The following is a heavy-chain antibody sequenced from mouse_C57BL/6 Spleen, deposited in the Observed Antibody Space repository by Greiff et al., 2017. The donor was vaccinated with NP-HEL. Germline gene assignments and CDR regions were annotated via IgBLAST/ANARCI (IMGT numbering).Heavy chain of an antibody. CDR3: ARSGDGYYYAMDY. V-gene: IGHV1-55*01. J-gene: IGHJ4*01. CDR2: IYPGSGST. Sequence: QVQLQQPGAELVKPGASVKMSCKASGYTFTSYWITWVKQRPGQGLEWIGDIYPGSGSTNYNEKFKSKATLTVDTSSSTAYMQLSILTSEDSAVYYCARSGDGYYYAMDYWGQGTSVTVSS. D-gene: IGHD2-3*01. CDR1: GYTFTSYW.